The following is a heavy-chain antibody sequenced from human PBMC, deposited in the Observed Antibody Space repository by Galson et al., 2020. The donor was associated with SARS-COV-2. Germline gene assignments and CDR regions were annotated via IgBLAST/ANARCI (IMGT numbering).Heavy chain of an antibody. CDR3: AGDLGAVVGIGGYFQH. CDR1: GFTFSSYA. Sequence: GGSLRLSCEASGFTFSSYAMHWVRQAPGKGLEWVAVISYDGNNQLYAASVMGRFNISRDNSKNALYLQMSSLRPEDTALYYCAGDLGAVVGIGGYFQHWGQAALVTVSS. CDR2: ISYDGNNQ. J-gene: IGHJ1*01. D-gene: IGHD6-13*01. V-gene: IGHV3-30*04.